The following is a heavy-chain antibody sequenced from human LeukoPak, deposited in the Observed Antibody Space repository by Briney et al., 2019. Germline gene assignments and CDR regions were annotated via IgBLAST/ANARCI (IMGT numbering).Heavy chain of an antibody. V-gene: IGHV3-23*01. Sequence: GGSLRLSCAASGFTFKNYAMNWIRQAPGKGLEWVSAISGSGGSSYYADSVKGRFTISRDNSKNTLYLQMNSLRAEDTAVYYCAKDGALGPRITMVRGVIYFDYWGQGTLVTVSS. CDR1: GFTFKNYA. CDR3: AKDGALGPRITMVRGVIYFDY. D-gene: IGHD3-10*01. J-gene: IGHJ4*02. CDR2: ISGSGGSS.